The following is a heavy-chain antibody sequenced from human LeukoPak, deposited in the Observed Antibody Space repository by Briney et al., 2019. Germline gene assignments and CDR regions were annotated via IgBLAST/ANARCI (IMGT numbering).Heavy chain of an antibody. D-gene: IGHD6-19*01. CDR1: GYSFSNYW. J-gene: IGHJ3*02. V-gene: IGHV5-51*01. CDR2: IYPGDSET. CDR3: ARRSGTYLDAFDI. Sequence: GESLKISFKGSGYSFSNYWIAWVRQMPGKGLEWMGIIYPGDSETRYSPSFQGQVTISADKSISTAYLQWSSLKASDTATSYCARRSGTYLDAFDIWGQGTMVTVSS.